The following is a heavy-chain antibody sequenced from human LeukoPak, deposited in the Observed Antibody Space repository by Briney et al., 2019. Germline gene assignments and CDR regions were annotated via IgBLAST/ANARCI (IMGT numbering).Heavy chain of an antibody. CDR3: ARDFMGESGYSGY. CDR2: ISSSGSTI. CDR1: GFTFSSYE. Sequence: VGSLRLSCAASGFTFSSYEMNWVRQAPGKGLEWVSYISSSGSTIYYADSVKGRFTISRDNAKNSLYLQMNILSAEDTAMYYCARDFMGESGYSGYCGQGPLVTVSS. V-gene: IGHV3-48*03. D-gene: IGHD2-2*03. J-gene: IGHJ4*02.